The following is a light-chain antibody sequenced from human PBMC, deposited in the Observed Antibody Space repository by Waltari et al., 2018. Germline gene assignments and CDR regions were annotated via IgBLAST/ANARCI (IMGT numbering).Light chain of an antibody. Sequence: DIQMTQSPSSVSASVGDRVTITCRASQGIGTGVAWYQQKPGQAPKLLIYGASSLQSAVPSRFSGSGSGTEFTLTISSLQPEDFATYCCQQANSFPPTFGQGTKVEIK. CDR1: QGIGTG. CDR2: GAS. CDR3: QQANSFPPT. V-gene: IGKV1-12*01. J-gene: IGKJ1*01.